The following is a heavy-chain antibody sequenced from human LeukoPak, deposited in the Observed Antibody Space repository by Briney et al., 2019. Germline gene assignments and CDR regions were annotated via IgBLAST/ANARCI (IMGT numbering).Heavy chain of an antibody. CDR2: IHRDGIGT. CDR3: ARDQGLFAY. CDR1: GFTFSSYW. J-gene: IGHJ4*02. V-gene: IGHV3-74*01. Sequence: GRSLRLSCAPSGFTFSSYWMHWIRQAPGKGLVWVSRIHRDGIGTSYADSVRGRFTISRDNAKNTVYLQMNSLRVEDTAVYYWARDQGLFAYGGQGTLATV. D-gene: IGHD2-21*01.